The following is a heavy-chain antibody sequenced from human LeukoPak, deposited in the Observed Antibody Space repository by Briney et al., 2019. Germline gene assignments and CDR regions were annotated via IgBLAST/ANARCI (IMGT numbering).Heavy chain of an antibody. Sequence: SETLSLTCTVSGGSISSGDYYWSWIRQPPGKGLEWIGYIYYSGSTYYNPSLKSRVTISVDTSKNQVSLKLSSVTAADTAVYYCARGWGGSYWGGSIFGYYFDYWGQGTLVTVSS. CDR2: IYYSGST. D-gene: IGHD1-26*01. CDR3: ARGWGGSYWGGSIFGYYFDY. CDR1: GGSISSGDYY. V-gene: IGHV4-30-4*08. J-gene: IGHJ4*02.